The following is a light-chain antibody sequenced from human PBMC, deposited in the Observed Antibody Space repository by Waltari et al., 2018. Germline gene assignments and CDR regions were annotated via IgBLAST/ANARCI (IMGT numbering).Light chain of an antibody. J-gene: IGKJ1*01. V-gene: IGKV1-39*01. CDR1: QCIGTN. CDR2: AAS. Sequence: IEMTQSPSSPSASVGDRVTITCRASQCIGTNLNWYQHKPGRAPELLIYAASTLQGGVPSRFSGSGSETHFTLAISSLQREDFATYYCQQSYTTPRTFGQGTKVEIK. CDR3: QQSYTTPRT.